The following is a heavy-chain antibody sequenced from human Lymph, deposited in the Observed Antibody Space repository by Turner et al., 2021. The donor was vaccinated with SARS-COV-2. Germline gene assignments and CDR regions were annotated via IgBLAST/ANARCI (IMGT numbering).Heavy chain of an antibody. CDR3: ARDMGGFTDY. CDR2: ISYDGSNK. D-gene: IGHD5-12*01. CDR1: GFTFSSYA. J-gene: IGHJ4*02. V-gene: IGHV3-30-3*01. Sequence: QVQLVESGGGVVQPGRSLILSCPASGFTFSSYAMHWVRQAPGKGLEWVELISYDGSNKYYADSVKGRFTISRDNSKNTLYLQMNSLRADDTAVYDCARDMGGFTDYWGQGTLVTVSS.